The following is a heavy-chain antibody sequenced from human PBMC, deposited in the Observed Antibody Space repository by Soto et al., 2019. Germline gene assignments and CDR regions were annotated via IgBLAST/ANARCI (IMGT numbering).Heavy chain of an antibody. J-gene: IGHJ4*02. CDR1: GYTFTGYY. CDR2: INPNNGDT. V-gene: IGHV1-2*02. Sequence: ASVKVSCKTSGYTFTGYYMHWVRQAPGQGLEWMGWINPNNGDTNYAQKFQGRVTMTRDTSISTASMELSRLRPDDTAVYSCASITISYDSSGPFDYSGQGTLVTVSS. D-gene: IGHD3-22*01. CDR3: ASITISYDSSGPFDY.